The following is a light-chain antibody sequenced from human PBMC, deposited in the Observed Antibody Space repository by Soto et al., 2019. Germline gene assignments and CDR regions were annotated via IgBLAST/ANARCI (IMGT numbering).Light chain of an antibody. CDR1: SSDVGSYNY. CDR3: SSYRTSNTRQIV. V-gene: IGLV2-14*03. CDR2: DVS. Sequence: QSVLTQPASVSGSPGQWITISCTGTSSDVGSYNYVSWYQHHPGKAPKLMIYDVSNRPSGVSNRFSGSKSGNTASLSISGLQPEDEADYYCSSYRTSNTRQIVCGTGTKVTVL. J-gene: IGLJ1*01.